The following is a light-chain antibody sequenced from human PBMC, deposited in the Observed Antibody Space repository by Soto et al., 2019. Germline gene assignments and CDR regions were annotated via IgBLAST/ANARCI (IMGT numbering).Light chain of an antibody. CDR1: QGIRSA. V-gene: IGKV1-13*02. Sequence: AIQLTQSPSSLSASVGDRVTITCRASQGIRSALAWYQQKPGKGPKLLIYDVSILEIGVPSRFSGSGSGTDFTLTISSLQPEDFATYYCQQFNAYPRTFGQGTKVEVK. J-gene: IGKJ1*01. CDR3: QQFNAYPRT. CDR2: DVS.